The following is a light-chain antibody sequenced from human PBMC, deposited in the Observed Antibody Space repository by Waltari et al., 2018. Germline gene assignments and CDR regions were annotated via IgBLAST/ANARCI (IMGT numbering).Light chain of an antibody. Sequence: DILMTQFPSSLSASVGDRVTITCRASQRISRFLNWYQQKPGEAPNLLIYAVSTLQIGVPSMFSGSGSGTDFTLTISTLQPEDYATYYCQQCYSAPLTFGGGTKVEIK. V-gene: IGKV1-39*01. CDR3: QQCYSAPLT. CDR2: AVS. CDR1: QRISRF. J-gene: IGKJ4*01.